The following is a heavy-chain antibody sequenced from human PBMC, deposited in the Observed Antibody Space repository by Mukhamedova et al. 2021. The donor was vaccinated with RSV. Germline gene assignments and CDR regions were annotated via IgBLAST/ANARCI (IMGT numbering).Heavy chain of an antibody. CDR2: IKQDGSEG. D-gene: IGHD5-24*01. J-gene: IGHJ4*02. V-gene: IGHV3-7*01. Sequence: VRQAPGKGLQWVADIKQDGSEGYYVDSVKGRFTISRDYAKNSLCLQMNSLRAEDTAVYYCARRRDGFTALRYWGQGTLVTVSS. CDR3: ARRRDGFTALRY.